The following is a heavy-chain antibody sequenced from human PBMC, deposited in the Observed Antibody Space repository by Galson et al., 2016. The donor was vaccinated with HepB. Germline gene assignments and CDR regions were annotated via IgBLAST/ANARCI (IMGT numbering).Heavy chain of an antibody. Sequence: SLRLSCAASGFTFRSYWMTWVRQAPGKGLEWVANIKPDGSEKYYVDSVKGRFTISRDNAKNSLYLQLNSLIAEDTAVYYCARSTVTKWDYWGQGTLVTVSS. V-gene: IGHV3-7*01. CDR1: GFTFRSYW. D-gene: IGHD4-17*01. CDR3: ARSTVTKWDY. J-gene: IGHJ4*02. CDR2: IKPDGSEK.